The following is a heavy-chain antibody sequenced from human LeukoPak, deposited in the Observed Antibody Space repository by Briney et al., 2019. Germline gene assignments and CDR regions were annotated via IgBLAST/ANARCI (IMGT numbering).Heavy chain of an antibody. V-gene: IGHV7-4-1*02. CDR3: ARGAVANGRYYFDY. Sequence: WASVKVSCKASGYTFTPYTINWVRQAPGQGLEWMGWINTNTGNPTYAQGFTGRFVFSLDTSVSTAYLQISSLKAEDSAVYYCARGAVANGRYYFDYWGQGTLVTVSS. CDR2: INTNTGNP. J-gene: IGHJ4*02. CDR1: GYTFTPYT. D-gene: IGHD6-19*01.